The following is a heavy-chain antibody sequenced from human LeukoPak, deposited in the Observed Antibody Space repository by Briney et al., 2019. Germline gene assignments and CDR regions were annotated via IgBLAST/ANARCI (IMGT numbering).Heavy chain of an antibody. CDR1: GFTFSSYW. J-gene: IGHJ6*03. CDR2: IKQDGSEK. V-gene: IGHV3-7*01. D-gene: IGHD3-3*01. CDR3: ARLDDFWSGYWGNYYYYMDV. Sequence: GGSLRLSCAAPGFTFSSYWMSWVRQAPGKGLEWVANIKQDGSEKYYVDSVKGRFTISRDNAKNSLYLQMNSLRAEDTAVYYCARLDDFWSGYWGNYYYYMDVWGKGTTVTVSS.